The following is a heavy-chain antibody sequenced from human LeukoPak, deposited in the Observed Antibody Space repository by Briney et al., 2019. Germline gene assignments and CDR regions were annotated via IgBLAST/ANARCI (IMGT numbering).Heavy chain of an antibody. CDR1: GFTVNSHY. CDR2: IYDGGTT. Sequence: GGSLRLSCAASGFTVNSHYMSWVRQAPGKGLEWVSIIYDGGTTSYEDSVKGRFTISRDNSNNILYLQMSSLRSEDTAVYYCATVAGGTYHFDLWGQGALVTVSS. J-gene: IGHJ4*02. D-gene: IGHD1-26*01. V-gene: IGHV3-53*01. CDR3: ATVAGGTYHFDL.